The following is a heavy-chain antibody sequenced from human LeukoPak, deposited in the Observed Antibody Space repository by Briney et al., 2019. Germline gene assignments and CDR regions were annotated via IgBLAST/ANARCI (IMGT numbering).Heavy chain of an antibody. D-gene: IGHD1-1*01. CDR2: ISKDGGNK. J-gene: IGHJ4*02. Sequence: GGSLRLSCAASGFTFDEHDMHWVRQVPGKGLEWVCLISKDGGNKYCADSVKDRFSISRDNSRNSLSLQMNSLRTEDTALYFCAKRSGAPNNFDYWGQGALVTVSS. V-gene: IGHV3-43*02. CDR1: GFTFDEHD. CDR3: AKRSGAPNNFDY.